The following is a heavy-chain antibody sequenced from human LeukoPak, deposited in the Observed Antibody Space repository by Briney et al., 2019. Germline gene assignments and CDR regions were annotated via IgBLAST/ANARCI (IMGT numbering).Heavy chain of an antibody. Sequence: SETLSLTCAVYGGSFSVYYSSWIRQPPGKGLEWIGEINHSGSTNYNPSLKSRVTISVDTSKNQFSLKLSSVTAADTAVYYCARGRIAVAGTYYFDYWGQGTLVTVSS. V-gene: IGHV4-34*01. CDR3: ARGRIAVAGTYYFDY. J-gene: IGHJ4*02. D-gene: IGHD6-19*01. CDR1: GGSFSVYY. CDR2: INHSGST.